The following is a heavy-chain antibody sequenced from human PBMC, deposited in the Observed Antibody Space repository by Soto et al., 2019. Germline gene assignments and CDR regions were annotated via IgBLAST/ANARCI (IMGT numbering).Heavy chain of an antibody. J-gene: IGHJ5*02. V-gene: IGHV3-74*01. Sequence: EVQLVESGGGLVQPGGSLRLSCAASGFTFSSYWMHWVRQAPGKGLVWVSRINSDGSSTSYADSVKGRFTISRDNAKNTLYLQIHSLRAGDTVVSYCAIDPRVVPWGEGTLVTVSS. CDR3: AIDPRVVP. CDR1: GFTFSSYW. CDR2: INSDGSST.